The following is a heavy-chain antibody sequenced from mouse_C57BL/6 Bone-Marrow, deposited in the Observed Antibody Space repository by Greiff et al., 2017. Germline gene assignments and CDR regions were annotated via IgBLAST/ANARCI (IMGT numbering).Heavy chain of an antibody. V-gene: IGHV1-62-2*01. Sequence: VQLQQSGAELVKPGASVKLSCKASGYTFTEYTIHWVKQRSGQGLEWIWWFYPGIGSIKYNEKFKDKATLTADKSSSPVYMELSRLTAEDSAVYLCARHDAYWVYAIDYWGQGTSVTVSS. J-gene: IGHJ4*01. D-gene: IGHD4-1*01. CDR1: GYTFTEYT. CDR2: FYPGIGSI. CDR3: ARHDAYWVYAIDY.